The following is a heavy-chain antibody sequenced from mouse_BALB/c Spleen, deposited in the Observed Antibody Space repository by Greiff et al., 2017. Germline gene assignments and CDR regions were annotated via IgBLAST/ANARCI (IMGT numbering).Heavy chain of an antibody. V-gene: IGHV1-67*01. CDR2: ISTYYGNT. J-gene: IGHJ4*01. CDR1: SYTFTDYA. D-gene: IGHD2-3*01. CDR3: ARGGYYDYYAMDY. Sequence: VQLQQSGPELVRPGVSVKISCKGSSYTFTDYAMHWVKQSHAKSLEWIGVISTYYGNTNYNQKFKGKATMTVDKSSSTAYMELARLTSEDSAVYYCARGGYYDYYAMDYWGQGTSVTVSS.